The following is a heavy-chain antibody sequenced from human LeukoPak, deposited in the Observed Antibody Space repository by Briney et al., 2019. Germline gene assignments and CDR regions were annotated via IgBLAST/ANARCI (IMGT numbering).Heavy chain of an antibody. Sequence: ETGGSLRLSCAASGFTFSSYATSWVRQAPGKGLEWVSGIRRSGGSTYYADSVKGRFTISRDNSKNTLYLQMNSLRAEDTAVYYCAKDSPDVYGSGWNYFDYWGQGTLVTVSS. V-gene: IGHV3-23*01. D-gene: IGHD6-19*01. CDR2: IRRSGGST. CDR3: AKDSPDVYGSGWNYFDY. J-gene: IGHJ4*02. CDR1: GFTFSSYA.